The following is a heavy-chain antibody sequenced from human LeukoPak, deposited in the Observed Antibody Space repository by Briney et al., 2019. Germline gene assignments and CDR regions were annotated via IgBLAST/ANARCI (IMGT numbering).Heavy chain of an antibody. Sequence: SETLSLTCTVSGGSISSSSYYWGWIRQPPGKGLEWIGEINHSGSTNYNPSLKSRVTISVDTSKSQFSLKLSSVTAADTAVYYCARDSYSYGFDYWGQGTLVTVSS. CDR2: INHSGST. CDR3: ARDSYSYGFDY. J-gene: IGHJ4*02. CDR1: GGSISSSSYY. V-gene: IGHV4-39*07. D-gene: IGHD5-18*01.